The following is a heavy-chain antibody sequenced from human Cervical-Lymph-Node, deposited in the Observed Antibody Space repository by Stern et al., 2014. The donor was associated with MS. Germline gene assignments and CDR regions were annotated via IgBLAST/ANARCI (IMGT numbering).Heavy chain of an antibody. CDR2: IIPIFGTP. V-gene: IGHV1-69*12. CDR3: ATPVSVTVGAMDV. D-gene: IGHD2-21*02. Sequence: QDQLVQSGAEVKKPGSSVKVSCKASGGAFNTYPINWVRQARGRALEWMGGIIPIFGTPNYAQRFKGRVTIGADEATTTAYMELSSLTYEDTAVYYCATPVSVTVGAMDVWGQGTAVTVSS. J-gene: IGHJ6*02. CDR1: GGAFNTYP.